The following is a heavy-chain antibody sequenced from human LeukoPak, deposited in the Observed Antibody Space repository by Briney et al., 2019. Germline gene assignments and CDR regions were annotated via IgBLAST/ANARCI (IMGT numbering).Heavy chain of an antibody. J-gene: IGHJ3*02. V-gene: IGHV3-11*01. Sequence: GGSLRLSCAASGFTFSDYYMSWIRQAPGKGLEWVSYIGSSGNTIYYAGSVKGRFTISRDNAKNSLYLQMNSLRAEDTAVYYCARDLCTSCYWLLPSNHDAFDIWGQGTMVTVSS. CDR1: GFTFSDYY. CDR2: IGSSGNTI. CDR3: ARDLCTSCYWLLPSNHDAFDI. D-gene: IGHD2-2*01.